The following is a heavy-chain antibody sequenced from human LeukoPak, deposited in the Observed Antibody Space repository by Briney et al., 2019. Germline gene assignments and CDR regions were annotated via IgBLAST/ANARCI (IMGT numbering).Heavy chain of an antibody. D-gene: IGHD2/OR15-2a*01. CDR2: IKKDGSEK. V-gene: IGHV3-7*01. J-gene: IGHJ5*02. CDR1: GFMFSTYW. Sequence: PGGSLRLSCAASGFMFSTYWMTWFRQAPGKGLEWVANIKKDGSEKYYVDSVKGRFTVSRDNAKNTLYLQMNGLRAEDTAWYYCARRQVICQGFDPWGEGGLVTVSS. CDR3: ARRQVICQGFDP.